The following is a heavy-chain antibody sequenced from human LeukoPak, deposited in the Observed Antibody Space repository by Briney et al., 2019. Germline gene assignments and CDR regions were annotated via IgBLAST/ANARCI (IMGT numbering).Heavy chain of an antibody. Sequence: ASVKVSCKVSGYTFTSYGISWVRQAPGQGLEWMGWISAYNGNTNYAQKLQGRVTMTTDTSTSTAYMELRSLRSDDTAVYYCARGMYYDFWSGGGPYFDYWGQGTLVTVSS. CDR1: GYTFTSYG. CDR3: ARGMYYDFWSGGGPYFDY. D-gene: IGHD3-3*01. CDR2: ISAYNGNT. J-gene: IGHJ4*02. V-gene: IGHV1-18*01.